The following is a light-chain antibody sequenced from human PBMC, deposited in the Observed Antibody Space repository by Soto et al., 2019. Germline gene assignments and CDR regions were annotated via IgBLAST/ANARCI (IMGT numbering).Light chain of an antibody. CDR2: AAS. CDR1: QSVSSNY. J-gene: IGKJ4*01. CDR3: QQYGGTYPLT. V-gene: IGKV3-20*01. Sequence: EIVLTQSPGTLSLSPGDRATLSCRASQSVSSNYFFWYQQKPGQAPRLLIYAASSRATGIPHTFSGSGSGTDFTLPINRLEPEDFAVYYCQQYGGTYPLTFGGGTKVELK.